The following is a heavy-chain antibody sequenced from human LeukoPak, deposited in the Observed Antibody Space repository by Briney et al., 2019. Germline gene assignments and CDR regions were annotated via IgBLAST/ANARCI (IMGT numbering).Heavy chain of an antibody. CDR1: GFTFSSYG. J-gene: IGHJ4*02. CDR2: IRYDGSNK. D-gene: IGHD6-13*01. Sequence: GGSLRLSCAASGFTFSSYGMHWVRQAPGKGLEWVAFIRYDGSNKYYADSVKGRFTISRDNSKNTLYLQMNSLRAEDTAVYYCAKDFEIAAAGTWVFDYWGQGTLVTVSS. CDR3: AKDFEIAAAGTWVFDY. V-gene: IGHV3-30*02.